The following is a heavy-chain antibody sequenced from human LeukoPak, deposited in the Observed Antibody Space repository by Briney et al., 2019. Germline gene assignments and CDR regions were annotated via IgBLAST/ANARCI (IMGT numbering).Heavy chain of an antibody. CDR2: MYSGGST. V-gene: IGHV3-53*01. J-gene: IGHJ6*03. D-gene: IGHD2-21*02. CDR1: GFTVSSNY. CDR3: ARGITVTATASFYYYYMDV. Sequence: GGSLRLSCAASGFTVSSNYMSWVRQVPGKGLEWVSVMYSGGSTYYADSVKGRFTISRDNSKNTLYLQMNSLRAEDTAVYYCARGITVTATASFYYYYMDVWGKGTTVTFSS.